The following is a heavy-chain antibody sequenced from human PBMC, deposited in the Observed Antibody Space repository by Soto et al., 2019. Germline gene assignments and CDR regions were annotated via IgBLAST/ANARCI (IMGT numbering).Heavy chain of an antibody. J-gene: IGHJ4*02. D-gene: IGHD3-22*01. V-gene: IGHV1-69*06. Sequence: ASVKVSCQASGGTFSSYAISWVRQAPGQGLEWMGGIIPIFGTANYAQKFQGRVTITADKSTSTAYMELSSLRSEDTAVYYCARGLHDSSGYYVLDYWGQGTLVTVSS. CDR3: ARGLHDSSGYYVLDY. CDR1: GGTFSSYA. CDR2: IIPIFGTA.